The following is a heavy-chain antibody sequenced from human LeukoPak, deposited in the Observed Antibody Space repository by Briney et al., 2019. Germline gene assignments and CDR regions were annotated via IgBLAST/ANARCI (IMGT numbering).Heavy chain of an antibody. Sequence: PSETLSLTCTVSGGSISRGDYYWSWIRQPPGKGLEWIGYIYYSGSTYYNPSLKSRVTISVDTSKNQFSLKLSSVTAADTAVYYCARVKYSYAFDIWGQGTMVTVSS. CDR3: ARVKYSYAFDI. D-gene: IGHD5-18*01. CDR2: IYYSGST. V-gene: IGHV4-30-4*08. J-gene: IGHJ3*02. CDR1: GGSISRGDYY.